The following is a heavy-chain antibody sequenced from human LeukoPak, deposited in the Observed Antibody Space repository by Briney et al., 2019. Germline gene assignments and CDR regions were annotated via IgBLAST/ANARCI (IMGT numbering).Heavy chain of an antibody. CDR2: INHSGST. J-gene: IGHJ4*02. Sequence: PSETLSLTCAVYGGSFSGYYWSWIRQPPGKGLEWIGEINHSGSTNYNPSLRSRVTISVDTSKNQFSLKLSSVTAADTAVYYCASGLTGAFDYWGQGTLVTVSS. D-gene: IGHD1-26*01. CDR3: ASGLTGAFDY. CDR1: GGSFSGYY. V-gene: IGHV4-34*01.